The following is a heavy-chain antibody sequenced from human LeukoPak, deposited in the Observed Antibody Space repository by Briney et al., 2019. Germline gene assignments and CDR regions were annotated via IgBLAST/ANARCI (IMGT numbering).Heavy chain of an antibody. CDR1: GYTFTVYY. D-gene: IGHD2-2*01. CDR2: INPNSGGT. J-gene: IGHJ6*03. V-gene: IGHV1-2*02. Sequence: GASVTVSFTASGYTFTVYYMHWGRQAPGQGLEWMGWINPNSGGTNYAQKFQGRVTMTRDTSISTAYIELSRLRSDDTAVYYCARVSSSTSSFYYYYYYMDVWGKGTTVTISS. CDR3: ARVSSSTSSFYYYYYYMDV.